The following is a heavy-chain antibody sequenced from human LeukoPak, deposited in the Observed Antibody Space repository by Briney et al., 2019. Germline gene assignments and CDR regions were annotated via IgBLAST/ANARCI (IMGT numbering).Heavy chain of an antibody. V-gene: IGHV4-34*01. CDR1: GGSFSGYY. Sequence: SETLSLTCAVYGGSFSGYYWSWIRQPPGKGLEWIGEINHSGSTNYNPSLKSRVTISVDTSKNQFSLKLSSVTAADTAVYYCARVSKVQDYGINWFDPWGQGTLVTVSS. D-gene: IGHD4-17*01. CDR2: INHSGST. J-gene: IGHJ5*02. CDR3: ARVSKVQDYGINWFDP.